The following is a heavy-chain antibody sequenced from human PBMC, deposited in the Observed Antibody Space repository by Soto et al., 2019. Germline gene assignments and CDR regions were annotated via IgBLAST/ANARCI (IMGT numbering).Heavy chain of an antibody. CDR3: ARDRRGSSWSFDY. V-gene: IGHV3-30-3*01. J-gene: IGHJ4*02. CDR2: ISYDGSNK. Sequence: QVQLVESGGGVVQPGRSLRLSCAASGFTFSSYAMHWVRQAPGKGLEWVAVISYDGSNKYYADSVKGRFTISRDNSKNTLYLQMNSLRAEDTAVYYCARDRRGSSWSFDYWGQGTLATVSS. CDR1: GFTFSSYA. D-gene: IGHD6-13*01.